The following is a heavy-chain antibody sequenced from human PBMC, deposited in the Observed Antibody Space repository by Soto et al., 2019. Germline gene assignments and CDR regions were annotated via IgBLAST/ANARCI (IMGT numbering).Heavy chain of an antibody. D-gene: IGHD2-2*01. J-gene: IGHJ5*02. CDR1: GYTYTTFW. Sequence: LKISCTGFGYTYTTFWISWVRQMPGRGLEWMGRIDPRDSYTSYSPSFQGHVTISVDKSINTAYLQWGSLKASDTAMYYCARLCCSSSTCDSWFDPWGQGTLVTVSS. CDR3: ARLCCSSSTCDSWFDP. CDR2: IDPRDSYT. V-gene: IGHV5-10-1*01.